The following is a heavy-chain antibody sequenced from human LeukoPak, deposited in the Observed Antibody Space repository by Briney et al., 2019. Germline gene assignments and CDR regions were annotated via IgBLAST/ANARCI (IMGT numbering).Heavy chain of an antibody. J-gene: IGHJ4*02. CDR1: GGSVTSGNYY. CDR3: AREPPGY. Sequence: SETLSLICTVSGGSVTSGNYYWNWIRQPAGKGLEWIGRIYTNGGASYNPSLKSRVTISIDASKNQFSLKLSSVTAADTAVYYCAREPPGYWGQGILVTASS. CDR2: IYTNGGA. V-gene: IGHV4-61*02.